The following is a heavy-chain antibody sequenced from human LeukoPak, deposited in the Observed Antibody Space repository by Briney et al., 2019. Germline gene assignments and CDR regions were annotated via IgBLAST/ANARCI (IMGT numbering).Heavy chain of an antibody. Sequence: GRSLRLSCAASGSTFSSYGMHWVRQAPGKGLEWVAVIWYDGSNKYYADSVKGRFTISRDNSKSTLYLQMNSLRAEDTAVYYCARDPGYGDQEAFVWGQGTLVTVSS. CDR1: GSTFSSYG. CDR3: ARDPGYGDQEAFV. J-gene: IGHJ4*02. CDR2: IWYDGSNK. V-gene: IGHV3-33*01. D-gene: IGHD4-17*01.